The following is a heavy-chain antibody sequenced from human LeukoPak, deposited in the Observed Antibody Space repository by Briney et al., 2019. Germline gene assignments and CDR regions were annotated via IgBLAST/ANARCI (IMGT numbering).Heavy chain of an antibody. CDR1: GGSFTTTDSD. V-gene: IGHV4-39*01. Sequence: PSETLSLTCAVSGGSFTTTDSDWAWIRQPPGQGFEWLATFSSSGKAYSHPSLMSRVTISVDTSKSQFSLDVTSVPAADTGLFYCARFKGGTGFDYWGRGILVIVS. CDR3: ARFKGGTGFDY. CDR2: FSSSGKA. J-gene: IGHJ4*02. D-gene: IGHD1-26*01.